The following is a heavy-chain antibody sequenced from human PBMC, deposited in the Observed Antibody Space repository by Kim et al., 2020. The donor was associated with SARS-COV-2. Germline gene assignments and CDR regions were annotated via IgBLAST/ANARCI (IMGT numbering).Heavy chain of an antibody. D-gene: IGHD3-22*01. V-gene: IGHV4-59*13. CDR3: ARVGRGTYYYDSFGGGGAFDI. Sequence: SETLSLTCTVSGGSISSYYWSWIRQPPGKGLEWIGYIYYSGSTNYNPSLKSRVTISVDTSKNQFSLKLSSVTAADTAVYYCARVGRGTYYYDSFGGGGAFDIWGQGTMVTVSS. J-gene: IGHJ3*02. CDR1: GGSISSYY. CDR2: IYYSGST.